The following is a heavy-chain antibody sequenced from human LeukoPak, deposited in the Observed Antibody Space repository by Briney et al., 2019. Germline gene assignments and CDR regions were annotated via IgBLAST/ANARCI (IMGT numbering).Heavy chain of an antibody. CDR1: GFTFSSYA. J-gene: IGHJ5*02. CDR3: ARSHDESYSGGWYWFDP. Sequence: GGSLRLSCAASGFTFSSYAMHWARQAPGKGLEWVAVISYDGSNKYYADSVKGRFSISRDNSKNTLYLQMNSLRAEDTAVYYCARSHDESYSGGWYWFDPWGQGSLVTVSS. CDR2: ISYDGSNK. V-gene: IGHV3-30-3*01. D-gene: IGHD6-19*01.